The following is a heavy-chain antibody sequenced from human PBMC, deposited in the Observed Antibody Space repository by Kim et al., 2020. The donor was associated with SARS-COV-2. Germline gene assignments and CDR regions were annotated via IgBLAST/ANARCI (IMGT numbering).Heavy chain of an antibody. V-gene: IGHV4-39*01. Sequence: YASPSRKSRVTISVDTSKNQFSLKLSSVTAADTAVYYCARHVVRGVIIGNWGQGTLVTVSS. D-gene: IGHD3-10*01. J-gene: IGHJ4*02. CDR3: ARHVVRGVIIGN.